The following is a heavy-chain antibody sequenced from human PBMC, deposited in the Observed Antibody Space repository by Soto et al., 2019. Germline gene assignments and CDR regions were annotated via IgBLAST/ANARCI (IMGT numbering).Heavy chain of an antibody. CDR1: GFTFSSYA. CDR3: AKPQPQWELLIWDFQH. CDR2: ISGSGGST. D-gene: IGHD1-26*01. Sequence: PGGSLRLSCAASGFTFSSYAMSWVRQAPGKGLEWVSAISGSGGSTYYADSVKGRFTISRDNSKNTLYLQMNSLRAEDTAVYYCAKPQPQWELLIWDFQHWGQGTLVTVSS. J-gene: IGHJ1*01. V-gene: IGHV3-23*01.